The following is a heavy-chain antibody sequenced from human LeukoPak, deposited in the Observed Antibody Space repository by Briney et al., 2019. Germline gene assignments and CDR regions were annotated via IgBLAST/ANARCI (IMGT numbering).Heavy chain of an antibody. V-gene: IGHV1-46*01. D-gene: IGHD3-16*01. Sequence: ASVKVSCKASGYTFTSYYMHWVRQAPGQGLEWMGLINPSGGSTSYAQKFQGRVTMTRDTSTSTVYMELSSLRSEDTAVYYCARGNFVGGWPVARYYFDYWGQGTLVTVSS. CDR1: GYTFTSYY. J-gene: IGHJ4*02. CDR2: INPSGGST. CDR3: ARGNFVGGWPVARYYFDY.